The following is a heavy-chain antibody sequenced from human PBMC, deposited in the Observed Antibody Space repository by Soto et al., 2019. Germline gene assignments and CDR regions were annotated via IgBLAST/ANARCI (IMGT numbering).Heavy chain of an antibody. Sequence: SVKVSCKASGGTFSSYAISWVRQAPGQGLEWMGGIIPIFGTANYAQKFQGRVTITADKSTSTAYMELSSLRYEDTAVYYCARDFHSKNIPFDYWGQGTLVTVSS. CDR1: GGTFSSYA. J-gene: IGHJ4*02. CDR3: ARDFHSKNIPFDY. V-gene: IGHV1-69*06. CDR2: IIPIFGTA.